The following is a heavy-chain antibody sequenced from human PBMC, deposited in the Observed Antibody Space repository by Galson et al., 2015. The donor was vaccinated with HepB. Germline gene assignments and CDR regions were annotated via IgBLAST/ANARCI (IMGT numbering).Heavy chain of an antibody. CDR3: ARGGYCTNGVCYTGRFDY. Sequence: SLRLSCAASGFTFSSYAMHWVRQAPGKGLEWVAVISYDGSNKYYADSVKGRFTISRDNSKNTLYLQMNSLRAEDTAVYYCARGGYCTNGVCYTGRFDYWGQGTLVTVSS. V-gene: IGHV3-30-3*01. J-gene: IGHJ4*02. CDR1: GFTFSSYA. D-gene: IGHD2-8*01. CDR2: ISYDGSNK.